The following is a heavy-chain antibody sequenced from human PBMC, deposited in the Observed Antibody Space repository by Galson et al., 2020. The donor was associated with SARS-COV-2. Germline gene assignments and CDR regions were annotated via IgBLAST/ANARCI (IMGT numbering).Heavy chain of an antibody. D-gene: IGHD2-15*01. CDR2: INWNSVTM. Sequence: SLKISCAASGFTFDDYAMHWVRQAPGKGLEWVSGINWNSVTMRYADSVKGRFTISRDNAKNSLFLQINSLRTEDTAFYYCAKDARSVICSGGSCYESAFEIWGQGTLVTVSS. V-gene: IGHV3-9*01. J-gene: IGHJ3*02. CDR3: AKDARSVICSGGSCYESAFEI. CDR1: GFTFDDYA.